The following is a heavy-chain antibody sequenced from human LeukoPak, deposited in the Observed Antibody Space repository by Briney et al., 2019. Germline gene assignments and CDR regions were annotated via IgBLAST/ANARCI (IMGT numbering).Heavy chain of an antibody. D-gene: IGHD3-10*01. CDR1: GYTFTGYY. Sequence: ASVKVSCKASGYTFTGYYMHWVRQAPGQGLEWMGWINPNSRGTNYAQKFQGRVTMTRDTSISTAYMELSRLRSDDTAVYYCARVVSGSGSYYFGYWGQGTLVTVSS. J-gene: IGHJ4*02. CDR2: INPNSRGT. CDR3: ARVVSGSGSYYFGY. V-gene: IGHV1-2*02.